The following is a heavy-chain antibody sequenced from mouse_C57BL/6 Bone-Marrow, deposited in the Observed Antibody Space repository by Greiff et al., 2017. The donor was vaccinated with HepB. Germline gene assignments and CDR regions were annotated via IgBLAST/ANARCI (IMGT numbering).Heavy chain of an antibody. CDR3: ASTMVTMRTFYYAMDY. CDR1: EYEFPSHD. D-gene: IGHD2-2*01. Sequence: EVQGVESGGGLVQPGESLKLSCESNEYEFPSHDMSWVRKTPEKRLELVAAINSDGGSTYYPDTMERRFIISRDNTKKTLYLQMSSLRSEDTALYYCASTMVTMRTFYYAMDYWGQGTSVTVSS. CDR2: INSDGGST. J-gene: IGHJ4*01. V-gene: IGHV5-2*01.